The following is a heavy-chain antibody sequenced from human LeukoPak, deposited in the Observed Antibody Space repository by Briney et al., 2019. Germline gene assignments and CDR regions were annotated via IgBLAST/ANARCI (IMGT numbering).Heavy chain of an antibody. V-gene: IGHV1-8*01. CDR3: ARGRGYSSGRWDAFDI. CDR1: GYTFTSYD. J-gene: IGHJ3*02. CDR2: MNPNSGNT. Sequence: ASVKVSCKASGYTFTSYDINWVRQATGQGLEWMGWMNPNSGNTGYAQKFQGRVTMTRNTSISTAYMELSSLRSEDTAVYYCARGRGYSSGRWDAFDIWGQGTMVTVSS. D-gene: IGHD6-19*01.